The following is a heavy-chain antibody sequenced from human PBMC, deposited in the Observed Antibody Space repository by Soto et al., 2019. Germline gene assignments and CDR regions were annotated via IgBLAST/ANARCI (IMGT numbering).Heavy chain of an antibody. D-gene: IGHD6-13*01. V-gene: IGHV3-33*01. CDR3: ARDVPFIAAAGTHYGMDV. CDR1: GFTFSSYG. CDR2: IWYDGSNK. J-gene: IGHJ6*02. Sequence: GGSLRLPCAASGFTFSSYGMHWVRQAPGKGLERVAVIWYDGSNKYYADSVKGRFTISRDNSKNTLYLQMNSLRAEDTAVYYCARDVPFIAAAGTHYGMDVWGQGTTVTVSS.